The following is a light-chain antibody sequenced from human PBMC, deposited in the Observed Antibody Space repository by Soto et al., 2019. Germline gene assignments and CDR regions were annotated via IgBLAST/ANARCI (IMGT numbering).Light chain of an antibody. CDR2: DAS. J-gene: IGKJ4*01. CDR3: QQRSNWPST. Sequence: EIVLTQSPATLSLSPGERATLSCRASQSVSTYLAWYQQKPGQAPRLLIYDASSRAAGIPARFSGSGSGTDFTLTITCLEPEDFAVYYCQQRSNWPSTFGGGTKVEI. V-gene: IGKV3-11*01. CDR1: QSVSTY.